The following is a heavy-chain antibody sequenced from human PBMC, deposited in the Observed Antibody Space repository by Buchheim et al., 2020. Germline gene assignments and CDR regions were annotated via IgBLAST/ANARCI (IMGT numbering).Heavy chain of an antibody. Sequence: EVQLVESGGVLVQPGGSLRLSCAASGFMFSTYWMSWVRQAPGKGLEWVANIKQDGSEKNYVDSVEGRFTISRDNAKNSLDLQRNSLRVEDTGVYFCVRASSTVRAYYYGMDVWGQGTT. CDR1: GFMFSTYW. V-gene: IGHV3-7*04. CDR3: VRASSTVRAYYYGMDV. CDR2: IKQDGSEK. J-gene: IGHJ6*02. D-gene: IGHD4-11*01.